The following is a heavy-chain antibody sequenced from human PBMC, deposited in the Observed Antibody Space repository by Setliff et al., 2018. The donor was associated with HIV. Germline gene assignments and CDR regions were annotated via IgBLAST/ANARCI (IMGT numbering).Heavy chain of an antibody. D-gene: IGHD3-16*01. Sequence: SETLSLTCNVSGYSISSGYYWGWIRQPPGKGLEWIGSIYHSGTIFYKPSLKSRLAISVDTSKNHFSLNLTSVTAADTAVYFCSRHRANWGGPWDYWGQGTLVTVSS. J-gene: IGHJ4*02. CDR1: GYSISSGYY. V-gene: IGHV4-38-2*02. CDR3: SRHRANWGGPWDY. CDR2: IYHSGTI.